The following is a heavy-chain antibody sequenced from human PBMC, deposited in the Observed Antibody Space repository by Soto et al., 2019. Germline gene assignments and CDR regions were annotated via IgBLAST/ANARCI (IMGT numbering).Heavy chain of an antibody. V-gene: IGHV1-3*01. J-gene: IGHJ5*02. Sequence: ASVKVSCKASGYTFTSYGIHWVRQAPGQRLEWMGWINAANGDTKYSPKLQGRVTITRDTSASTAYMELSSLRSEDTAVYYCVRRHVSATGIDWFDPWGQGTLVTVSS. CDR3: VRRHVSATGIDWFDP. CDR1: GYTFTSYG. D-gene: IGHD6-13*01. CDR2: INAANGDT.